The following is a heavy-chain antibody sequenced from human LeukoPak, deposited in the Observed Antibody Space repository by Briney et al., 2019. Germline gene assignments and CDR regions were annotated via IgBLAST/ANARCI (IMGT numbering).Heavy chain of an antibody. D-gene: IGHD3-9*01. Sequence: GRSLRLSCAASGFTFSSYAMHWVRQAPGKGLEWVAVISYDGSNKYYADSVKGRFTISRDNSKNTLYLQMNSLKTEDTAVYYCTTDHDILTGYYTVHAFDIWGQGTMVTVSS. CDR1: GFTFSSYA. CDR2: ISYDGSNK. V-gene: IGHV3-30-3*01. J-gene: IGHJ3*02. CDR3: TTDHDILTGYYTVHAFDI.